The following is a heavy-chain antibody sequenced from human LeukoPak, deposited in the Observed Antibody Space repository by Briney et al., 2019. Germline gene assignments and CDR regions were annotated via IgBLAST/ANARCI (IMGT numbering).Heavy chain of an antibody. Sequence: PGGSLRLSCEASGFTFITYAMTWVRQAPGKGLEWVSSISGSGGSTYYADSVEGRFSISRDNSQNTLYLQMNSLSPEDTAVYYCARAYGYYYDSSGYYLDYWGQGTLVTVSS. CDR2: ISGSGGST. D-gene: IGHD3-22*01. CDR1: GFTFITYA. J-gene: IGHJ4*02. CDR3: ARAYGYYYDSSGYYLDY. V-gene: IGHV3-23*01.